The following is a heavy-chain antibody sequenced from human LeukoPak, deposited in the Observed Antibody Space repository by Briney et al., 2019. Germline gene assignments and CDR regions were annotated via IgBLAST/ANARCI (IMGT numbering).Heavy chain of an antibody. J-gene: IGHJ4*02. CDR2: ISGNGGST. V-gene: IGHV3-23*01. Sequence: PGGSLRLSCAASGFTFTSYAVSWARQAPGKGLEWVSSISGNGGSTYYADSVKGRFTISRDNSKNTLYLQLNSLRAEDTAVYYCAKDLYYYGSGSYQDYWGQGTLVTVSS. CDR1: GFTFTSYA. CDR3: AKDLYYYGSGSYQDY. D-gene: IGHD3-10*01.